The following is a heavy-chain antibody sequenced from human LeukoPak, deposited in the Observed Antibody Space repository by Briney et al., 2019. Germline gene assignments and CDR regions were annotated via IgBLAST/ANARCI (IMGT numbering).Heavy chain of an antibody. CDR1: GFTFSNYW. J-gene: IGHJ4*02. Sequence: GGSLRLSCAASGFTFSNYWMHWVRQAPGKGPVWVSRINSDGSSTTYADSVRGRFTISRDNAKNTLYLQMNTLRAEDTAVYYCARDYYGSDWGQGTLATVSS. CDR3: ARDYYGSD. D-gene: IGHD3-10*01. V-gene: IGHV3-74*01. CDR2: INSDGSST.